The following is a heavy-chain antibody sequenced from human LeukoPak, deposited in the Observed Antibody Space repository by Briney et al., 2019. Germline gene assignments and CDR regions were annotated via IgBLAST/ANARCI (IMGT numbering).Heavy chain of an antibody. CDR1: GFTFSNAW. CDR3: TTYHCTSTSCYPDY. D-gene: IGHD2-2*01. CDR2: IKSKTDGETT. Sequence: GGSLRLSCAASGFTFSNAWMSWVRQASGKGLEWVGRIKSKTDGETTDYATPVKGRFTISRDDSKTTLYLQMNSLKTEDTAVYHCTTYHCTSTSCYPDYWGQGTLVTVSS. J-gene: IGHJ4*02. V-gene: IGHV3-15*01.